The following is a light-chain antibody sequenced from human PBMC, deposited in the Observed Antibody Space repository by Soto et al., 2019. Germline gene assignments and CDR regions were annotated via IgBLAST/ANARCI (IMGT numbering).Light chain of an antibody. CDR1: QAISTF. CDR3: QQSYALVRT. J-gene: IGKJ4*01. V-gene: IGKV1-39*01. Sequence: DIQMTMSPSSLSTTVVERVLITCLASQAISTFLNWYQQKPGKAPRLLIYAASRLQSGVPARFSGSGVETDFTLTITSLQPEDFGIYYCQQSYALVRTFGGGTKVDIK. CDR2: AAS.